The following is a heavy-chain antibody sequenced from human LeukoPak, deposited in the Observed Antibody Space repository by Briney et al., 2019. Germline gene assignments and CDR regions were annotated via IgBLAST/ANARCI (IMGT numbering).Heavy chain of an antibody. CDR1: GFIFSSFA. CDR2: ISYDGSNK. V-gene: IGHV3-30*18. Sequence: PGGSLRLSCAASGFIFSSFATDWVRQAPGKGPEWVAFISYDGSNKYYADSVKGRFTISRDNSKSTLYLQMNSLRAEDTAVYYCAKRSALLWFDYWGQGTLVTVSS. CDR3: AKRSALLWFDY. D-gene: IGHD3-10*01. J-gene: IGHJ5*01.